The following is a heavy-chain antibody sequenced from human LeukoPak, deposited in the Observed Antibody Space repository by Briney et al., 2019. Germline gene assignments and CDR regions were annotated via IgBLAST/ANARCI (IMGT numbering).Heavy chain of an antibody. J-gene: IGHJ5*02. D-gene: IGHD3-16*02. CDR1: DYPINSDYY. Sequence: SETLSHTCNVSDYPINSDYYWAWIRQPPGKGLEWIGDMFYSGSTSYNPSLKSRVSISLDTSKNQFSLKLGSVTAADTALYYCARGHRVYHWFDPWGQGTLVTVSS. V-gene: IGHV4-38-2*02. CDR2: MFYSGST. CDR3: ARGHRVYHWFDP.